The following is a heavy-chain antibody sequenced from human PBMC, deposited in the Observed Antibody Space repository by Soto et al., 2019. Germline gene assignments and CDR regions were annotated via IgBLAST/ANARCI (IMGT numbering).Heavy chain of an antibody. Sequence: EVQLLESGGGLVQPGGSLRLSCAASGFTFSTYAMSWVRQTPGKGLEWVSAISGSGSSTYYADSVKGRFTISRDNSRNTLYLQMNSLRAEDTAVYYCAKDQDGDYVRHFDFWGQGTLVTVSS. D-gene: IGHD4-17*01. CDR3: AKDQDGDYVRHFDF. J-gene: IGHJ4*02. CDR1: GFTFSTYA. V-gene: IGHV3-23*01. CDR2: ISGSGSST.